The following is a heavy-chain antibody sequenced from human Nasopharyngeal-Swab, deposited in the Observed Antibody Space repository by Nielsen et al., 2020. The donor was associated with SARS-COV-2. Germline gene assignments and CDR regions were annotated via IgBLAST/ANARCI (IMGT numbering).Heavy chain of an antibody. Sequence: WIRQPPGKGLEWVSSISSSSYIYYADSVKGRFTISRDNAKNSLYLQMNSLRAEDTAVYYCAREMRRYDFWSGYYPDYWGQGTLVTVSS. J-gene: IGHJ4*02. CDR3: AREMRRYDFWSGYYPDY. CDR2: ISSSSYI. D-gene: IGHD3-3*01. V-gene: IGHV3-69-1*01.